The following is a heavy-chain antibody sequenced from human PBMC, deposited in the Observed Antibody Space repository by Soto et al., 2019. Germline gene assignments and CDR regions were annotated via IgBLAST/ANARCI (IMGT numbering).Heavy chain of an antibody. V-gene: IGHV1-8*01. J-gene: IGHJ5*02. CDR3: ARDRSYCSSTSCPERYNWFDP. Sequence: QVQLVQSGAEVKKPGASVKVSCKASGYTFTSYDINWVRQATGQGLEWMGWMNPNSGNTGYAQKFQGRVTMTRNTSISTAYMELSSLRSEDTAVYYCARDRSYCSSTSCPERYNWFDPWGQGTLVTVSS. CDR1: GYTFTSYD. CDR2: MNPNSGNT. D-gene: IGHD2-2*01.